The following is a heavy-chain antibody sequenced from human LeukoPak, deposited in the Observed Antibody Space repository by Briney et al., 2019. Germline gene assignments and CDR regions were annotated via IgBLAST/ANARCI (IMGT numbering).Heavy chain of an antibody. Sequence: GRSLRLSCAASGFTFSSYAMHWVRKAPGKGLEWVAVISFDGSNKYYADSVKGRFTISRDNSKNTLYLQMNSLRAEDTAVYYCATPEKQWHIFDYWGQGTLVTVSS. CDR1: GFTFSSYA. J-gene: IGHJ4*02. CDR2: ISFDGSNK. V-gene: IGHV3-30*04. CDR3: ATPEKQWHIFDY. D-gene: IGHD6-19*01.